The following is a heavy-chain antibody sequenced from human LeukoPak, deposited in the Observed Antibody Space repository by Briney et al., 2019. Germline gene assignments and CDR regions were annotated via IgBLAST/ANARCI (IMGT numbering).Heavy chain of an antibody. CDR3: ARMGSYDVLTGYYSN. J-gene: IGHJ4*02. V-gene: IGHV1-2*02. CDR2: INPNSGGT. Sequence: ASVKVSCKTSGYTFTGYYIHWVRQAPGQGPEWMGWINPNSGGTNYAQKFQGRVTMTRDTSISTAYMELSRLRSDDTAVYYCARMGSYDVLTGYYSNWGQGTLVTVSS. D-gene: IGHD3-9*01. CDR1: GYTFTGYY.